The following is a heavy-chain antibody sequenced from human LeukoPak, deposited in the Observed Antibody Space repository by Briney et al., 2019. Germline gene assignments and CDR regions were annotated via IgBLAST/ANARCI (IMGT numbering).Heavy chain of an antibody. CDR2: IKSKTDGGTT. CDR3: TSRPGYSSSWYFFAFDI. J-gene: IGHJ3*02. CDR1: GFTFSNAW. D-gene: IGHD6-13*01. Sequence: GGSLRLSCAASGFTFSNAWMSWVRQAPGKGLEWVGRIKSKTDGGTTDYAAPVKGRFTISRDDSKNTLYLQMSSLKTEDTAVYYCTSRPGYSSSWYFFAFDIWGQGTMVTVSS. V-gene: IGHV3-15*01.